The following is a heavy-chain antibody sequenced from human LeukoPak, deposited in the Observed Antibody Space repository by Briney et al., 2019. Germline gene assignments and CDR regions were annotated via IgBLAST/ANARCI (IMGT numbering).Heavy chain of an antibody. V-gene: IGHV3-15*01. CDR1: GFTFSSYA. J-gene: IGHJ4*02. CDR2: IKSKSDGGTT. D-gene: IGHD3-3*01. CDR3: VTEGRFTLSFDY. Sequence: PGGSLRLSCAASGFTFSSYAMSWVRQAPGRGLEWVGRIKSKSDGGTTDYAAPVKGRFTISRDDSKKTLYLQMNSLTTEDTAVYYCVTEGRFTLSFDYWGQGTLVTVSS.